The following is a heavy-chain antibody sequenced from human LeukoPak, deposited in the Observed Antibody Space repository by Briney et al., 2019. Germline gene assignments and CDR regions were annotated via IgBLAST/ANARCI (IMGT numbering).Heavy chain of an antibody. V-gene: IGHV3-21*01. CDR3: ARAGGYSYGYVYADYYYYMDV. D-gene: IGHD5-18*01. J-gene: IGHJ6*03. CDR2: ISSSSSYI. CDR1: GFTFSSYI. Sequence: GESLRLSCAASGFTFSSYIMNWVRQAPGKGLEWVSSISSSSSYIYYADSVKGRFTISRDNAKNSLYLQMNSLRAEDTAVYYCARAGGYSYGYVYADYYYYMDVWGKGTTVTVSS.